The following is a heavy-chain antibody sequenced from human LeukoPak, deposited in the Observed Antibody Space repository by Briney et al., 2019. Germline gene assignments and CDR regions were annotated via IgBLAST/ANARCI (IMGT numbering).Heavy chain of an antibody. CDR2: IYPGDSDT. CDR3: ARRLGYYDSSAPGAFDI. J-gene: IGHJ3*02. D-gene: IGHD3-22*01. V-gene: IGHV5-51*01. CDR1: GYSFTSYW. Sequence: GESLKISCKGFGYSFTSYWIGWVRQMPGKGLEWMGIIYPGDSDTRYSPSFQGQVTISADKSISTAYLQWSSLKASDTAMYYCARRLGYYDSSAPGAFDIWGQGTMVTVSS.